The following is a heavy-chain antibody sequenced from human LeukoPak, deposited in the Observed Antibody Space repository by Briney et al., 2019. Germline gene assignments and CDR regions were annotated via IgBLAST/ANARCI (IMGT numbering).Heavy chain of an antibody. CDR3: PPPITVIVDY. CDR1: GFTFSSYA. Sequence: GGSLRLSCAASGFTFSSYAMTWVRQAPGKGLEWVSVISGSGGSTYYADSVKGRFTISRDNSKNTLYLQMNSLRAEDTAVYYCPPPITVIVDYWGQGTLVTVSS. D-gene: IGHD2/OR15-2a*01. V-gene: IGHV3-23*01. CDR2: ISGSGGST. J-gene: IGHJ4*02.